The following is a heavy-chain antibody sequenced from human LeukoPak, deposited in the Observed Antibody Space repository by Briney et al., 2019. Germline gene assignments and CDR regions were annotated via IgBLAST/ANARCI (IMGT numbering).Heavy chain of an antibody. V-gene: IGHV3-7*01. J-gene: IGHJ4*02. CDR3: VISRGAGLAAY. CDR1: GFTFSSYW. CDR2: IKEDGSEK. D-gene: IGHD6-13*01. Sequence: GGSLRLSCTASGFTFSSYWMSWVRQTPGKGLEWVANIKEDGSEKNYMDSMKGRFTISRDNAKNSLFLQMNSLRVEDTAVYYCVISRGAGLAAYWGRGTRVTVSS.